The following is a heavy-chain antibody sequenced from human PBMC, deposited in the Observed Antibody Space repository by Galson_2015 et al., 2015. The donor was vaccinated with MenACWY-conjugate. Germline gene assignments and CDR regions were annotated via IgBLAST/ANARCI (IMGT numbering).Heavy chain of an antibody. CDR3: ARDSHDYGDYDWFDP. CDR2: INAGNGNT. Sequence: SVKVSCKASGYTFTSYAMHWVRQAPGQRLEWMGWINAGNGNTKYSQKFQGRVTITRDTSASTAYMELSSLRSEDTAVYYCARDSHDYGDYDWFDPWGQGTLVTVSS. CDR1: GYTFTSYA. V-gene: IGHV1-3*01. D-gene: IGHD4-17*01. J-gene: IGHJ5*02.